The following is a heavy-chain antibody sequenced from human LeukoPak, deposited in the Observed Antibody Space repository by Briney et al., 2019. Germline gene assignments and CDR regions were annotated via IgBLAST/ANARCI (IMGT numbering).Heavy chain of an antibody. CDR2: INPNSGGT. Sequence: ASVKVSCKASGYTFTGYYMHWVRQAPGQGLEWMGWINPNSGGTNYAQKFQGRVTMTRDTSISTAYMELSRLRSDDTAVYYCARPGYCTNGVCLLSPFDYWGRGTLVTVSS. CDR3: ARPGYCTNGVCLLSPFDY. CDR1: GYTFTGYY. J-gene: IGHJ4*02. D-gene: IGHD2-8*01. V-gene: IGHV1-2*02.